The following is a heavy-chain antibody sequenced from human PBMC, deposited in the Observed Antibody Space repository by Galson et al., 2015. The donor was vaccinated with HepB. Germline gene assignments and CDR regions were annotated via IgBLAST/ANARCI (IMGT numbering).Heavy chain of an antibody. V-gene: IGHV1-69*06. D-gene: IGHD3-10*01. J-gene: IGHJ6*02. Sequence: SVKVSCKASGGTFNSFAVSWVRQAPGRGLEWMGGIIPMFGAPHYAQKFKGRATINADKSTTTAHLELNSLTSEDTAIYYCALIPGRAVSGGLAYYYYAMDVWGQGTPVTVSS. CDR1: GGTFNSFA. CDR2: IIPMFGAP. CDR3: ALIPGRAVSGGLAYYYYAMDV.